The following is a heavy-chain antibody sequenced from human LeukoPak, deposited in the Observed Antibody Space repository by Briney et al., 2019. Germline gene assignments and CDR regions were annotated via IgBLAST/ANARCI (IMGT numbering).Heavy chain of an antibody. CDR2: INPNTGGT. Sequence: ASVKVSCKASGYTFTAYFMHWVRQAPGQGLEWMGWINPNTGGTKYAQEFQGRVTMTRDTSITTTYMELNRLISDDTAVYYCARTGPHFDYWGQGTLVTVSS. CDR1: GYTFTAYF. V-gene: IGHV1-2*02. J-gene: IGHJ4*02. CDR3: ARTGPHFDY.